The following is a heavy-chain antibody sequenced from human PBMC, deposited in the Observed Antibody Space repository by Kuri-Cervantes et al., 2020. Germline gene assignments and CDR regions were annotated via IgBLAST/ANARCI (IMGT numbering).Heavy chain of an antibody. D-gene: IGHD2-21*01. Sequence: GSLRLSCAVFGGSISSNNWWSWVRQPPGKGLEWHSGNTNYNPSLKSRVTISVDKSKNQFSLKLSSVTAADTAVYYCARIRVRYYYGMDVWGQGTTVTVSS. CDR1: GGSISSNNW. CDR2: SGNT. CDR3: ARIRVRYYYGMDV. J-gene: IGHJ6*02. V-gene: IGHV4-4*02.